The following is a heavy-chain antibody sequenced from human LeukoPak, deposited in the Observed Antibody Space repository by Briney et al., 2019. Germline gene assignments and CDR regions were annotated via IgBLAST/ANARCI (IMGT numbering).Heavy chain of an antibody. CDR1: GYTFTSYD. CDR3: AREGGYSYGYFYYYYYMDV. V-gene: IGHV1-8*01. Sequence: ASVKVSCKASGYTFTSYDINWVRQATGQGLEWMGWMNPNSGNTGYAQKFQDRVTMTRNTSISTAYMELSSLRSEDTAVYYCAREGGYSYGYFYYYYYMDVWGKGTTVTVSS. D-gene: IGHD5-18*01. CDR2: MNPNSGNT. J-gene: IGHJ6*03.